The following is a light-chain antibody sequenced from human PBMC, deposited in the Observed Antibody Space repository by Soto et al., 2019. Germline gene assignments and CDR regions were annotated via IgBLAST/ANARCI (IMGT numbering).Light chain of an antibody. Sequence: EIGMTQSRATLSVSPGERATLTCRASQSVSSNLAWYQQKPGQAPRLLIYGASTRATGIPARFSGSGSGTEFTLTISSLQSEDFAVYYCQQYNNWGTFGQGTKVEIK. CDR2: GAS. V-gene: IGKV3-15*01. CDR3: QQYNNWGT. J-gene: IGKJ1*01. CDR1: QSVSSN.